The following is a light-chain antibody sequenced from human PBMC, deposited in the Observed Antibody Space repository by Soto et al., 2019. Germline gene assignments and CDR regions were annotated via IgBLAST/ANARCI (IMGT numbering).Light chain of an antibody. CDR2: GTF. V-gene: IGKV3-15*01. CDR3: QQCRIWPLT. J-gene: IGKJ1*01. CDR1: QSVNRQ. Sequence: EIVLTQSPATLSLSPGERATLSCRASQSVNRQLAWYQQKAGQAPRLLIYGTFNRATGIPARFSGSESGTDFTLTISSLQFEDCAVYYCQQCRIWPLTFGEGTKVDIK.